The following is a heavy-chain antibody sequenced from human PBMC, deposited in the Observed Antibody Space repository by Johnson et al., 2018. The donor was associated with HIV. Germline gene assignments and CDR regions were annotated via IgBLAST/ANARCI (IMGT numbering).Heavy chain of an antibody. V-gene: IGHV3-7*01. CDR3: ARSSRYSAYDSDAFDI. D-gene: IGHD5-12*01. CDR1: GFTFSSYW. CDR2: IKQDGSEK. Sequence: VQLVESGGGLVQPGGSLRLSCAASGFTFSSYWMSWVRQAPGKGLEWVANIKQDGSEKYYVDSVKGRFTIARDNAKHSRYLQMNSLRGEDTAVYYCARSSRYSAYDSDAFDIWGQGTMVTVSS. J-gene: IGHJ3*02.